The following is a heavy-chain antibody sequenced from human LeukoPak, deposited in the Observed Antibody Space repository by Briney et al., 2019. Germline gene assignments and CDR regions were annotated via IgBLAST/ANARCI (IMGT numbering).Heavy chain of an antibody. CDR1: GGSISSGGYS. CDR3: ARGSGPAAIGLIDY. D-gene: IGHD2-2*01. V-gene: IGHV4-30-2*01. J-gene: IGHJ4*02. CDR2: IYHSGST. Sequence: PSETLSLTCAVSGGSISSGGYSWSWIRQPPGKGLEWIGYIYHSGSTYYNPSLKSRVTISVDRSKNQFSLKLSSVTAADTAVYYCARGSGPAAIGLIDYWGQGTLVTVSS.